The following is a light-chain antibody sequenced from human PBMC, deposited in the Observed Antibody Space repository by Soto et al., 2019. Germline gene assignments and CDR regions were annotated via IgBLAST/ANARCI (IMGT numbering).Light chain of an antibody. CDR1: SSDVGGSNY. CDR2: AVS. V-gene: IGLV2-14*01. CDR3: SSVTSSDTLM. J-gene: IGLJ3*02. Sequence: QSALTQPASVSGSPGQSITISCTGTSSDVGGSNYVSWYQQPPGKAPKLMIYAVSNRPSGVSNRFSGSKSGNTASLTISGLQAEDEADYYCSSVTSSDTLMFGGGTKLTVL.